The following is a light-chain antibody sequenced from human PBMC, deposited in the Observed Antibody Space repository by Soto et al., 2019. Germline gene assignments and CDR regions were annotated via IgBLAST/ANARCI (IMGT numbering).Light chain of an antibody. Sequence: EIVLTQSPATLSLSPGERATLSCRASQSVGRTLAWFQQKPGQAPRLLIYDASNRATGIPARFSGSGSGTDFTLTISSLEPEDFAVYYCQQRSNWPPKITFGQGTRLEI. V-gene: IGKV3-11*01. CDR3: QQRSNWPPKIT. CDR2: DAS. J-gene: IGKJ5*01. CDR1: QSVGRT.